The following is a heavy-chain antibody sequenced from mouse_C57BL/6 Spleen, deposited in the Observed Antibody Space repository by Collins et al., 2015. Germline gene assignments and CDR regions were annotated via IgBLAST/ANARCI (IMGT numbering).Heavy chain of an antibody. D-gene: IGHD1-1*01. CDR3: ARSGTTVVAPFAY. CDR1: GYTFTDYY. CDR2: IYPGSGNT. V-gene: IGHV1-76*01. Sequence: QVQLKQSGAELVRPGASVKLSCKASGYTFTDYYINWVKQRPGQGLEWIARIYPGSGNTYYNEKFKGKATLTAEKSSSTAYMQLSSLTSEDSAVYFCARSGTTVVAPFAYWGQGTLVTVSA. J-gene: IGHJ3*01.